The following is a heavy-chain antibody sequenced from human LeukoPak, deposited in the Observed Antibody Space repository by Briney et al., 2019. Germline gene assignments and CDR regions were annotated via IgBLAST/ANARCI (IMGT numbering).Heavy chain of an antibody. CDR2: IKQEGSEK. J-gene: IGHJ4*02. CDR3: ARVLGYSYGSDFDY. D-gene: IGHD5-18*01. CDR1: GFTFSSYW. Sequence: GGSLRLSCAASGFTFSSYWMSWVRQAPGKGLEWVANIKQEGSEKYYVDSVKGRFTISRDNAKNSLYLQMNSLSAEEKAVYYCARVLGYSYGSDFDYWGRGTLVTVSS. V-gene: IGHV3-7*01.